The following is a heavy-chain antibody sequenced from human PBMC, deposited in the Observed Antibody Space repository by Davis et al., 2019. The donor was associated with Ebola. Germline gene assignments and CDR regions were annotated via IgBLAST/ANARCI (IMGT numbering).Heavy chain of an antibody. J-gene: IGHJ6*02. Sequence: ASVKVSCKASGYAFNKYTISWVRQAPGQGPEWLGWVSVSSGNRVLVQKLLGRVTLTTETSTNTAYMELRSLTFDDTGVYYCARLRTNYYAMDVWGQGTPVTVSS. CDR3: ARLRTNYYAMDV. CDR2: VSVSSGNR. CDR1: GYAFNKYT. V-gene: IGHV1-18*04. D-gene: IGHD3-22*01.